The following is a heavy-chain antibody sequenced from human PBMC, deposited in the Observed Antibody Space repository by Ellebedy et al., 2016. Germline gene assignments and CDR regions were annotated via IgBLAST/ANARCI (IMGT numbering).Heavy chain of an antibody. Sequence: GESLKISXAASGFTFKTYAMSWVRQAPGEGLEWVSTLSGSGPKTYYADSVQGRFTISRDNSKSTLYLQMNSLGAEDTAVYYCAKHETDGDYYFDLWGRGTLVTVPS. CDR3: AKHETDGDYYFDL. J-gene: IGHJ2*01. CDR2: LSGSGPKT. V-gene: IGHV3-23*01. CDR1: GFTFKTYA. D-gene: IGHD2-21*01.